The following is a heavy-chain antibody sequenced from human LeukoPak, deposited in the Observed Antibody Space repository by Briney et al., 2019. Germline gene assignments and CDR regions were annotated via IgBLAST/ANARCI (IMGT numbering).Heavy chain of an antibody. Sequence: PGRSLTLSCAASGFTFRSYGIHWVRQTPGKGLEWVTMIWHDGSNKYYADSVKGRFTISRDNSENTVYLQMNSLRAEDAAVYYCARLYSSSSHFDYWGQGTLVTVSS. CDR2: IWHDGSNK. J-gene: IGHJ4*02. V-gene: IGHV3-33*01. CDR3: ARLYSSSSHFDY. D-gene: IGHD6-6*01. CDR1: GFTFRSYG.